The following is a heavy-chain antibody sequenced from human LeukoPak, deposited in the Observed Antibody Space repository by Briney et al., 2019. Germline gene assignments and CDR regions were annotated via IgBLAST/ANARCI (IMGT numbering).Heavy chain of an antibody. V-gene: IGHV4-59*08. CDR1: GGSISSYY. CDR2: ISYSGNT. D-gene: IGHD5-12*01. Sequence: SETLSLTCTVSGGSISSYYWSWIRQPPGKGLEWIGYISYSGNTNYNPSLKSRVTISVDTSKNQFSLKLTSVTAADTAVYYCARQGGYIAPLALWGQGTLVTVSA. CDR3: ARQGGYIAPLAL. J-gene: IGHJ4*02.